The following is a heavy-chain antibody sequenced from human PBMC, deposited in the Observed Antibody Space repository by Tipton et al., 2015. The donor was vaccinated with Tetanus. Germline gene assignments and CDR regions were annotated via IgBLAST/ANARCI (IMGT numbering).Heavy chain of an antibody. J-gene: IGHJ5*02. CDR1: GFTVSSNY. Sequence: SLRLSCAASGFTVSSNYMSWVRQAPGKGLEWVSVIYSGGSTYYADSVKGRFTISRDNSKNTLYLQMNSLRVEDTAVYYCARVFGDYGSGNNWFDPWGQGTLVTVSS. D-gene: IGHD3-10*01. CDR3: ARVFGDYGSGNNWFDP. CDR2: IYSGGST. V-gene: IGHV3-53*01.